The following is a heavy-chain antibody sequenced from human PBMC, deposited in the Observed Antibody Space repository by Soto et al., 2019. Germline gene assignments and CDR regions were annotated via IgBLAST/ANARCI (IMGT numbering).Heavy chain of an antibody. CDR2: IYSSVST. CDR1: GDSISSSSCY. CDR3: ARLTSSSWAWGFDV. J-gene: IGHJ3*01. V-gene: IGHV4-39*01. D-gene: IGHD6-13*01. Sequence: LQLQESGPGLVKPSETLSLTCTVSGDSISSSSCYWAWIRQPPGKGLEWIGSIYSSVSTYYNPSLMRRITISVDTSKNQFSLKLSSVTAADTAVYYCARLTSSSWAWGFDVWGQGTMVTVSS.